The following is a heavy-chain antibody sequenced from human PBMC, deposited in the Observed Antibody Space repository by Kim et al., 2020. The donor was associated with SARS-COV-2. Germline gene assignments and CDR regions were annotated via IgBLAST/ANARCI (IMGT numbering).Heavy chain of an antibody. CDR2: ISAYNGNT. CDR3: ARGIAAAGHPLVFNDY. CDR1: GYTFTSYG. J-gene: IGHJ4*02. V-gene: IGHV1-18*01. D-gene: IGHD6-13*01. Sequence: ASVKVSCKASGYTFTSYGISWVRQAPGQGLEWMGWISAYNGNTNYAQKLQGRVTMTTDTSTSTAYMELRSLRSDNTAAYYCARGIAAAGHPLVFNDYWGQGTLVTVSS.